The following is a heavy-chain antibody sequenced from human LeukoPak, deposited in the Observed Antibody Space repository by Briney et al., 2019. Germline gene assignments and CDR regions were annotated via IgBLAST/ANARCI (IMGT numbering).Heavy chain of an antibody. CDR3: ARDGTTDGGYDFDAGALEPESAFDI. V-gene: IGHV1-2*04. Sequence: ASVKVSCKASGYTFTGYYMHWVRQAPGQGLEWMGWTNPNSGGTNYAQKFQGWVTMTRDTSISTAYMELSRLRSDDTAVYYCARDGTTDGGYDFDAGALEPESAFDIWGQGTMVTVSS. CDR1: GYTFTGYY. J-gene: IGHJ3*02. CDR2: TNPNSGGT. D-gene: IGHD5-12*01.